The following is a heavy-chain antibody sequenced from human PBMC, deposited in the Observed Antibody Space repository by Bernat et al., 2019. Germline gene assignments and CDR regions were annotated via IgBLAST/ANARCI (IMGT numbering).Heavy chain of an antibody. CDR1: GFTFSSYA. D-gene: IGHD2-8*01. CDR2: IWYDGSNK. J-gene: IGHJ6*02. V-gene: IGHV3-33*08. Sequence: QVQLVESGGGVVQPGRSLRLSCAASGFTFSSYAMHWVRQAPGKGLEWVAVIWYDGSNKYYADSVKGRFTISRDNSKNTLYLQMNSLRAEDTAVYYWVREKVSDDYGIDVWGQGTMVTVSS. CDR3: VREKVSDDYGIDV.